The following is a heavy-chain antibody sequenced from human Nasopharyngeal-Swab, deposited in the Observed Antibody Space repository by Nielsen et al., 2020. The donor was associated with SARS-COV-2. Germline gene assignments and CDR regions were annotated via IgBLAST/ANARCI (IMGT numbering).Heavy chain of an antibody. CDR2: ITPDGYGT. J-gene: IGHJ5*02. V-gene: IGHV3-74*03. D-gene: IGHD6-19*01. Sequence: GESLKISCAASGFAFSNYWMHWVRQAPGKGLVWVSRITPDGYGTMYADSVKGRFIISRGNAKNTLNLQMNSLRAEDTALYYCARGRIAVAAVDPWGQGILVTVSS. CDR1: GFAFSNYW. CDR3: ARGRIAVAAVDP.